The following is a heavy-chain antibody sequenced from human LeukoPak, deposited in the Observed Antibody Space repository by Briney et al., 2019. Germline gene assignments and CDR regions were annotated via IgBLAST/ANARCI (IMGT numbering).Heavy chain of an antibody. CDR2: IASDGSST. J-gene: IGHJ4*02. CDR1: GFTFSSYW. V-gene: IGHV3-74*01. Sequence: GGSLRLSCAASGFTFSSYWMNRVRQAPGKGLVWVSRIASDGSSTTYADSVKGRFSIPRDNAKNTLYLQMNSLRVEDTAVYYCARGRPHGNDYWGQGTLVTVSS. D-gene: IGHD4-23*01. CDR3: ARGRPHGNDY.